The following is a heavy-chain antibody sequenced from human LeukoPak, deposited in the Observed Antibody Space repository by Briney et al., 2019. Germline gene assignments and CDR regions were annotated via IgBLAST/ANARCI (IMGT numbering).Heavy chain of an antibody. CDR3: ARGSRSSDY. D-gene: IGHD2-2*01. V-gene: IGHV4-31*03. J-gene: IGHJ4*02. CDR1: GVSISSAGYY. Sequence: SETLSLTCTVSGVSISSAGYYWSWIRQHPGKGLEWIGYIYYSGSTYYNPSPKSRVTISLDTSKNQFSLRLSSVTAADTAVYYCARGSRSSDYWGQGTLVTVSS. CDR2: IYYSGST.